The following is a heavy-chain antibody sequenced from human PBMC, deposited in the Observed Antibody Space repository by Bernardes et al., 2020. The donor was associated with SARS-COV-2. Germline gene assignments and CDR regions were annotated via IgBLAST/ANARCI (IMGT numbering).Heavy chain of an antibody. CDR1: GFIFNKYA. D-gene: IGHD2-2*01. Sequence: GGSLRLSCGASGFIFNKYAMHWVRQGPGKGLEWVFLISGDGGTTNYADSVKGRFTISRDNSKNSLYLEMNSLRAEDTALYYCTKDRIVLVPAARFYFYFGMDVWGLGTTVTVSS. CDR3: TKDRIVLVPAARFYFYFGMDV. CDR2: ISGDGGTT. J-gene: IGHJ6*02. V-gene: IGHV3-43*02.